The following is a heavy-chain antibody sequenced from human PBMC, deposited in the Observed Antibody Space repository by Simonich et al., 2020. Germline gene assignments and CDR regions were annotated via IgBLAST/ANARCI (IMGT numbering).Heavy chain of an antibody. J-gene: IGHJ4*02. CDR1: GLPFSSLG. CDR2: IWYDGSNK. Sequence: QVQLVESGGGVVQPGRSLRLSCAASGLPFSSLGMHWVRQAPGKGLEWVAVIWYDGSNKYYADSVKGRFTISRDNSKNTLYLQMNSLRAEDTAVYYCASPLHWGQGTLVTVSS. CDR3: ASPLH. V-gene: IGHV3-33*01.